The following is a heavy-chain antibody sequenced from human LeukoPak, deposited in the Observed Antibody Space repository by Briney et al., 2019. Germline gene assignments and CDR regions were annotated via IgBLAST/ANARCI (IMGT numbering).Heavy chain of an antibody. CDR3: AKAVVCATPRGAFHI. V-gene: IGHV3-9*01. Sequence: GRSLRLSCAASGFTFDDSAMHWVRQAPGKGLEWVPGISWNSGNIGYADSVKGRFTISRDNSKNSLYLQMNSLRAEDTALYFCAKAVVCATPRGAFHIWGQGTMVTVSS. J-gene: IGHJ3*02. D-gene: IGHD2-15*01. CDR2: ISWNSGNI. CDR1: GFTFDDSA.